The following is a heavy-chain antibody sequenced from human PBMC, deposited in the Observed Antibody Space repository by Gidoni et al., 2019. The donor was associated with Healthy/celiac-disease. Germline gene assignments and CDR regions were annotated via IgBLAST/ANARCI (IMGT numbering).Heavy chain of an antibody. V-gene: IGHV3-43*01. D-gene: IGHD4-17*01. CDR3: AKDIEVTTVGGWYFDL. CDR1: GFTFDDYT. CDR2: ISWDGGST. J-gene: IGHJ2*01. Sequence: EVQLVESGGVVVQPGGSLSLSCAASGFTFDDYTMHWVRQAPGKGLEWVSLISWDGGSTYYADSVKGRFTISRDNSKNSLYLQMNSLRTEDTALYYCAKDIEVTTVGGWYFDLWGRGTLVTVSS.